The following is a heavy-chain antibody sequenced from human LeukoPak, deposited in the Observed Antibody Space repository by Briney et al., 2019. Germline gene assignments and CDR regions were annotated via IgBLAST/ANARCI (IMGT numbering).Heavy chain of an antibody. D-gene: IGHD3-22*01. Sequence: PGGSLRLSCAASGFTFSSYSMNWVRQAPGEGLEWVSSISSSSSYIYYADSVKGRFTISRDNAKSSLYLQMNSLRAEDTAVCYCARDQVVVITPYGMDVWGQGTTVTVSS. J-gene: IGHJ6*02. V-gene: IGHV3-21*01. CDR2: ISSSSSYI. CDR3: ARDQVVVITPYGMDV. CDR1: GFTFSSYS.